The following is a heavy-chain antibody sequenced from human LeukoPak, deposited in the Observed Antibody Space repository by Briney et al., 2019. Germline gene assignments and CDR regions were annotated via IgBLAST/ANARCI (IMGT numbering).Heavy chain of an antibody. CDR2: IRYDGSNK. Sequence: GGSLRLSCPASGFTFRSLGMHWVRQAPGKGLEWVAFIRYDGSNKYYADSVKGRFTISRDNSKNTLYLQMNSLRAEDTAAYYCANSYYYGSGSYHYYYYYYMDVWGKGTTVTISS. J-gene: IGHJ6*03. CDR1: GFTFRSLG. CDR3: ANSYYYGSGSYHYYYYYYMDV. V-gene: IGHV3-30*02. D-gene: IGHD3-10*01.